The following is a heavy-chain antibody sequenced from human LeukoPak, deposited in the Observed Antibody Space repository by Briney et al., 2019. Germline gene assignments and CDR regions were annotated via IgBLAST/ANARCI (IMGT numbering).Heavy chain of an antibody. D-gene: IGHD3-3*01. V-gene: IGHV4-61*02. CDR1: GRSISSGSYY. CDR2: IYTSGST. J-gene: IGHJ4*02. CDR3: ARQQPYDFWSGYPFDY. Sequence: SQTLSLTCTVSGRSISSGSYYWSWLRQPAGKGLEWIGRIYTSGSTNYNPSLKSRVTISVDTSKNQFSLKLSSVTAADTAVYYCARQQPYDFWSGYPFDYWGQGTLVTVSS.